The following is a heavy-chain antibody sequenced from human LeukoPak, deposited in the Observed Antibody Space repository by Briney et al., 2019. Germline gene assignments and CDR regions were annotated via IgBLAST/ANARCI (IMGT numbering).Heavy chain of an antibody. Sequence: TGGSLRLSCATSGFTFSNYEMTWVRQAPGKGLEWISYISDSGSFIDYADSVKGRFTISRDNAKSSLYLQMNSLRVDDTAVYYCAELGITMIGGVWGKGTTVTISS. J-gene: IGHJ6*04. CDR1: GFTFSNYE. CDR3: AELGITMIGGV. D-gene: IGHD3-10*02. CDR2: ISDSGSFI. V-gene: IGHV3-48*03.